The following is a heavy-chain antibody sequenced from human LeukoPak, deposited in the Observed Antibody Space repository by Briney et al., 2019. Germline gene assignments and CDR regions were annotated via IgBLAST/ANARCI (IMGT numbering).Heavy chain of an antibody. CDR1: GFTFSSYN. Sequence: GGSLRLSCAASGFTFSSYNMNWVRQAPGKGLEWVSYISSSSSTIYYADSVKGRFTISRDNAKNSLYLQMNSLRAEDTAVYYCARGRQLWFGELYAVTDWFDPWGQGTLVTVSS. V-gene: IGHV3-48*01. CDR3: ARGRQLWFGELYAVTDWFDP. CDR2: ISSSSSTI. D-gene: IGHD3-10*01. J-gene: IGHJ5*02.